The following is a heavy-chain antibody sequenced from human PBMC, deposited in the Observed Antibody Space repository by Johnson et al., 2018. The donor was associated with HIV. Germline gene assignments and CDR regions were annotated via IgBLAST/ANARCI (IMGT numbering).Heavy chain of an antibody. J-gene: IGHJ3*02. CDR1: GFTVSSNY. V-gene: IGHV3-66*02. D-gene: IGHD5-24*01. Sequence: VQLVESGGGLVQPGGSLRLSCAASGFTVSSNYMSWVRQAPGKGLEWVSVIYSGGSTYYADSVKGRFTISRDNSKNTLYLQMNSPRAEDTAVYYCARDGWGSRGWDDAFDIWGQGTMVTVSS. CDR3: ARDGWGSRGWDDAFDI. CDR2: IYSGGST.